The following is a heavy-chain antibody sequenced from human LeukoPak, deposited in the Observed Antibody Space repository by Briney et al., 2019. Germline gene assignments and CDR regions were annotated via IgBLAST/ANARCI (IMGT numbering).Heavy chain of an antibody. V-gene: IGHV1-2*02. CDR2: INPHSGGT. D-gene: IGHD3-10*01. Sequence: GASVKVSCKASGYTFTGYYIHWVRQAPGQGLEWMGWINPHSGGTNYAQKFQGGVTMTRDTSITTAYMELSSLRSDDTAVYYCAASGFGFGELPSYFYYYMDVWGKGTTVTISS. J-gene: IGHJ6*03. CDR3: AASGFGFGELPSYFYYYMDV. CDR1: GYTFTGYY.